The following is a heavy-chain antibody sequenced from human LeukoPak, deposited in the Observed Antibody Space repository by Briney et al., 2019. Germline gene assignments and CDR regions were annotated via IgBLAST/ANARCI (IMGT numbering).Heavy chain of an antibody. J-gene: IGHJ4*02. Sequence: GGSLRLSCAASGFTFSNAWMSWVRQAPGKGLEWVGRIKSKTDGGTTDYAAPVKGRFTISRDDSKNTLYLQMNSLKTEDTAVYYCTTDQARHHTIFGVVIPGYFDYWGQGTLVTVSS. V-gene: IGHV3-15*01. D-gene: IGHD3-3*01. CDR2: IKSKTDGGTT. CDR1: GFTFSNAW. CDR3: TTDQARHHTIFGVVIPGYFDY.